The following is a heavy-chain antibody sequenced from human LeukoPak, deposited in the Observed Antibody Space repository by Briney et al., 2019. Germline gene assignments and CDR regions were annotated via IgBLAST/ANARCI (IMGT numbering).Heavy chain of an antibody. J-gene: IGHJ3*02. CDR1: GGSFSGYY. V-gene: IGHV4-34*01. CDR2: INHSGST. Sequence: PSETLSLTCAVYGGSFSGYYWSWIRQPPGKGLEWIGEINHSGSTNYNPSLKSRVTISVDTSKNQFSLKLSSVTAADTAVYYCARTFVNDYGDYLYPDAFDIWGQGTMVTVSS. D-gene: IGHD4-17*01. CDR3: ARTFVNDYGDYLYPDAFDI.